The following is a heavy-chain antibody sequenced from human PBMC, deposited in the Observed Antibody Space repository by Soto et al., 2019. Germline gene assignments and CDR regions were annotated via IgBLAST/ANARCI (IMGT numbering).Heavy chain of an antibody. CDR1: GYTFTSYA. CDR3: ARGDTTILATFIWFDP. D-gene: IGHD5-12*01. CDR2: INAGNGNT. J-gene: IGHJ5*02. V-gene: IGHV1-3*01. Sequence: QVQLVQSGAEVKKPGASVKVSCKASGYTFTSYAMHWVRQAPGQRLEWMGWINAGNGNTKYSQKFQGRVTITRDTSASTAYMELSSLRSEDTAVYYFARGDTTILATFIWFDPWGQGTLVTVSS.